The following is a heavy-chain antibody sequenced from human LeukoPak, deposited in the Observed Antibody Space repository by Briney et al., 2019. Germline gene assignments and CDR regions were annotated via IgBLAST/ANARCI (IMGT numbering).Heavy chain of an antibody. Sequence: GGSLRLSCAASGFTFSSYSMNWVRQAPGKGLEWVSYISSSSSTIYYADSVKGRFTISRDNAKNSLYLQMNSLRAEDTAVYYCARVSYYDSSGAFDIWGQGTMVTVSS. CDR3: ARVSYYDSSGAFDI. CDR1: GFTFSSYS. CDR2: ISSSSSTI. V-gene: IGHV3-48*04. D-gene: IGHD3-22*01. J-gene: IGHJ3*02.